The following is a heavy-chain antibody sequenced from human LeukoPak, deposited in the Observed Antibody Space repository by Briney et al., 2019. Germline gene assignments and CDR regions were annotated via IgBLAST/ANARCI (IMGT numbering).Heavy chain of an antibody. CDR3: AIRPTYYYDSRGYYY. Sequence: PGGSLRLSCAASGFTFSSYWMSWIRQAPGKGLEWVANIKQDGSEKYYVDSVKGRFTISRDNAKNSLYLQMNSLRAEDTAVYYCAIRPTYYYDSRGYYYWGQGTLVTVSS. D-gene: IGHD3-22*01. J-gene: IGHJ4*02. V-gene: IGHV3-7*01. CDR2: IKQDGSEK. CDR1: GFTFSSYW.